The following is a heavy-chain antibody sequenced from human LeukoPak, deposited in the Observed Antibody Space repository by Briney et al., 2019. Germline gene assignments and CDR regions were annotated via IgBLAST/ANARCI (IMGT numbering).Heavy chain of an antibody. V-gene: IGHV4-38-2*01. CDR3: ARASLTSGSFFDY. Sequence: SETLSLTCAVSGYSISSGYCWGWIRQPPGKGLQWIGSIYRSGSTYYNPSLKRRVTISVDTSKNQFSLRLTSVTAADTAVYYCARASLTSGSFFDYWGQGTLVTVSS. J-gene: IGHJ4*02. CDR1: GYSISSGYC. CDR2: IYRSGST. D-gene: IGHD1-26*01.